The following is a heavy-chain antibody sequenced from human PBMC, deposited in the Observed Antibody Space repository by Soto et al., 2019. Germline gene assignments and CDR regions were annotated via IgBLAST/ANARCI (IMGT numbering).Heavy chain of an antibody. CDR3: PRSIGGTGYDRGMDV. D-gene: IGHD5-12*01. J-gene: IGHJ6*02. Sequence: SETLSLTCTVSGGSISSYYWSWIRQPPGKGLEWIGYIYYSGSTNYNPSLKSRVTISVDTSKNQFSLKLSSVTAADTAVYYCPRSIGGTGYDRGMDVWRQLTTVTVS. CDR2: IYYSGST. CDR1: GGSISSYY. V-gene: IGHV4-59*01.